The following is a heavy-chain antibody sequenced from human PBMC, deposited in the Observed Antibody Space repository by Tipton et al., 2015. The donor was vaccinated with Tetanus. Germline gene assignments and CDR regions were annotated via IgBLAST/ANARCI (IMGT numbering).Heavy chain of an antibody. CDR2: IYYYNGNT. CDR3: ARANYDFPKKGPFDS. J-gene: IGHJ4*02. V-gene: IGHV4-39*07. Sequence: TLSLTCTVSGGSISSGTYYWGWIRQPPGRGLEWIGSIYYYNGNTYYTPSLESRATISLDTSKNQFSLKLTSVTAADTAVYYCARANYDFPKKGPFDSWGQGTLVIVSS. CDR1: GGSISSGTYY. D-gene: IGHD3-3*01.